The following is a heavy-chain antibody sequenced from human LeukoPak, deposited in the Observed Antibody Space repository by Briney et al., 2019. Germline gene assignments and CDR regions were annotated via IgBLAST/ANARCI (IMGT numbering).Heavy chain of an antibody. CDR2: ISYDGSDK. V-gene: IGHV3-30*18. D-gene: IGHD6-13*01. Sequence: GRSLRLSCAASGFTFSSYGMHWLRQAPGKGLEWVAVISYDGSDKYYADSVKGRFTISRDISKNTLYLQMNSLRAEDTAVYYCAKDSSSTPGPAQYSSPLDYWGQGTLVTVSS. CDR3: AKDSSSTPGPAQYSSPLDY. CDR1: GFTFSSYG. J-gene: IGHJ4*02.